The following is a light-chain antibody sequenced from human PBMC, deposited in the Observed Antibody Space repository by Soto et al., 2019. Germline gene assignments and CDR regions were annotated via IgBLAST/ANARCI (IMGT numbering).Light chain of an antibody. CDR2: DAT. V-gene: IGKV1-5*01. Sequence: DIQMTQSPSTLSASVGDRVTITCRASQSINRWLAWYQQKPGKAPKVLIWDATTLHRGVSSRFSGSGFGTEFTLTISSLQPDDFATYYCQQYHIYSGTFGQGTKVDIK. CDR3: QQYHIYSGT. J-gene: IGKJ1*01. CDR1: QSINRW.